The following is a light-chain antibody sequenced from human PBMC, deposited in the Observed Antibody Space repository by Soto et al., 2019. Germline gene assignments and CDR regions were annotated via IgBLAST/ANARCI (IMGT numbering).Light chain of an antibody. V-gene: IGKV1-5*03. CDR3: QQYNSYWT. CDR1: QSISNW. CDR2: KAS. Sequence: GDRVTITCRASQSISNWLAWYQHKPGKAPKLLIYKASTLESGVPSRFSGSGSGTEFTLTISGLQPDDFATYYCQQYNSYWTFGQGTKVDIK. J-gene: IGKJ1*01.